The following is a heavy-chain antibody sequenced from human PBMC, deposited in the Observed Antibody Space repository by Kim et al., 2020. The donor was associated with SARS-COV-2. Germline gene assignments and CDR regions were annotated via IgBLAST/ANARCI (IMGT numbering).Heavy chain of an antibody. J-gene: IGHJ5*02. Sequence: ASVKVSCKASGYTFTGYYMHWVRQAPGQGLEWMGWINPNSGGTNYAQKFQGRVTMTRDTSISTAYMELSRLRSDETAVYYCARGFGNNYWFDPWGQGTLVTVAS. CDR3: ARGFGNNYWFDP. CDR2: INPNSGGT. V-gene: IGHV1-2*02. CDR1: GYTFTGYY. D-gene: IGHD3-10*01.